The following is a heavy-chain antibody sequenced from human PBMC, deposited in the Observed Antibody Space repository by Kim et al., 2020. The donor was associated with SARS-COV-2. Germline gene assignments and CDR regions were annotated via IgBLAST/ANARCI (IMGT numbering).Heavy chain of an antibody. Sequence: SVKVSCKASGGTFSSYAISWVRQAPGQGLDWMGGIIPIFGTANYAQKFQGRVTITADESTSTAYMELSSLRSDDTAVYYMELSSLRSDDTAVYYCALGVLDGLWYGMDVWGQGTTVTVSS. CDR1: GGTFSSYA. J-gene: IGHJ6*02. V-gene: IGHV1-69*13. CDR3: ELSSLRSDDTAVYYCALGVLDGLWYGMDV. D-gene: IGHD3-10*01. CDR2: IIPIFGTA.